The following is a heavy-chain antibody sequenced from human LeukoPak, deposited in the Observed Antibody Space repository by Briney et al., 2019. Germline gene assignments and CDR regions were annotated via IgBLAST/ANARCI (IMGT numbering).Heavy chain of an antibody. CDR2: IIPIFGTA. V-gene: IGHV1-69*13. CDR3: ARRKIAVAGTGTNWFDP. J-gene: IGHJ5*02. D-gene: IGHD6-19*01. CDR1: GGTFSSYA. Sequence: SVKVSCKASGGTFSSYAISWVRQAPGQGLEWMGGIIPIFGTANYAQKFQGRVTITADESTSTAYMELSSLGSEDTAVYYCARRKIAVAGTGTNWFDPWGQGTLVTVSS.